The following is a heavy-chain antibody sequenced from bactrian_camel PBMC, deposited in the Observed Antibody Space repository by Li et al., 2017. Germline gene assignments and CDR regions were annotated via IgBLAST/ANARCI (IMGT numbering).Heavy chain of an antibody. Sequence: VQLVESGGGLVQPGGSLRLSCAASGFTFGGWAMSWVRQAPGEGLEWPSAIHTGAGVIHTADSVKGRFIISRDNSKNTVYLQMNSLKPEDTAVYYCVRDAGTPYGYNYWGQGTQVTVS. CDR3: VRDAGTPYGYNY. D-gene: IGHD6*01. CDR2: IHTGAGVI. J-gene: IGHJ4*01. CDR1: GFTFGGWA. V-gene: IGHV3S35*01.